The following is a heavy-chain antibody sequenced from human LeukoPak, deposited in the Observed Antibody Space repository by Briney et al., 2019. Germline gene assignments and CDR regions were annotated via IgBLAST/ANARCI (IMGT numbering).Heavy chain of an antibody. J-gene: IGHJ5*02. CDR1: GGSLSGGF. V-gene: IGHV4-34*01. CDR2: IKHGGGT. CDR3: AREFRNWFDP. Sequence: PSETLSLTCAVHGGSLSGGFWSWIRQPPGKGLEWMGEIKHGGGTNYNVSLKSRLTMSLDKSENQFSLKLTSVTVADTAVYYCAREFRNWFDPWGQGTLVTVSS.